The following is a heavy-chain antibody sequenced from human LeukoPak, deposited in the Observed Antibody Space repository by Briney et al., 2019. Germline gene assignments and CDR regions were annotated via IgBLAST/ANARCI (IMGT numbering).Heavy chain of an antibody. Sequence: GGSLRLSCAASVFTFSSYSMNWVGQAPGKGLEWVSSISSSSSYIYYADSVKGRFTISRDNAKNSLYLQMNSLRAEDTAEYYCARDLRNSSPAWGQGTLVTVSS. D-gene: IGHD6-19*01. CDR3: ARDLRNSSPA. J-gene: IGHJ5*02. CDR1: VFTFSSYS. CDR2: ISSSSSYI. V-gene: IGHV3-21*01.